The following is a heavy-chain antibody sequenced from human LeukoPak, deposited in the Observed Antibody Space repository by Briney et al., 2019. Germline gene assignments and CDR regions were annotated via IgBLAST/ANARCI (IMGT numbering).Heavy chain of an antibody. CDR1: GFTFSSYW. Sequence: GGSLRLSCAASGFTFSSYWMSWVRQAPGKGLEWVANIKQDGSEKYYVDSVKGRFTISRDNAKNSLYLQMNSLRAEDTAVHYCARDPSCSSTSCPTIYYYGMDVWGKGTTVTVSS. V-gene: IGHV3-7*03. J-gene: IGHJ6*04. D-gene: IGHD2-2*01. CDR2: IKQDGSEK. CDR3: ARDPSCSSTSCPTIYYYGMDV.